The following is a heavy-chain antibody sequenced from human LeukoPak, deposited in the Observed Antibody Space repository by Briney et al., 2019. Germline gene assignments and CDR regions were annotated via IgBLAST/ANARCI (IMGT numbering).Heavy chain of an antibody. CDR1: GFTFTSSA. V-gene: IGHV1-58*02. CDR3: AAASGYYDSSGYILDY. J-gene: IGHJ4*02. Sequence: ASVKVSCKASGFTFTSSAMQWVRQARGQRLEWIGWIVVGRGNTNYAQKFQERVTITRDMSTSTAYMELSSLRSEDTAVYYCAAASGYYDSSGYILDYWGQGTLVTVSS. CDR2: IVVGRGNT. D-gene: IGHD3-22*01.